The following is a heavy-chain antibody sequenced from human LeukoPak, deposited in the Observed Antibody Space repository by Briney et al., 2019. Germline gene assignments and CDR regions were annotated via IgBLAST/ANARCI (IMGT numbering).Heavy chain of an antibody. CDR1: GFSVSSKY. D-gene: IGHD1-1*01. Sequence: GGSLRLSCVASGFSVSSKYMSWVRQAPGKGLEWVSVLFSGGSTHYVDSVRGRFTISRDESKNTLFLQMNSLRVEDTAVYYCVSSTLDAFDLWGQGTMVTVSS. J-gene: IGHJ3*01. CDR3: VSSTLDAFDL. V-gene: IGHV3-66*02. CDR2: LFSGGST.